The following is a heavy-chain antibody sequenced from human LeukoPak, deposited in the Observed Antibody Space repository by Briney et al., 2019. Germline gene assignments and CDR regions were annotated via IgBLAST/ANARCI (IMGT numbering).Heavy chain of an antibody. CDR2: ISSSSSYI. Sequence: PGGSLRLSCAASGFTFSSYAMSWVRQAPGKGLEWVSSISSSSSYIYYADSVKGRFTISRDNAKNSLYLQMNSLRAEDTAVYYCTSRSPRDYWGQGTLVTVSS. V-gene: IGHV3-21*01. CDR3: TSRSPRDY. CDR1: GFTFSSYA. D-gene: IGHD6-13*01. J-gene: IGHJ4*02.